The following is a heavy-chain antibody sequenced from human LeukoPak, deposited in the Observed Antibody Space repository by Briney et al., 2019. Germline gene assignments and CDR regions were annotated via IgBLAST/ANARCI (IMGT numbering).Heavy chain of an antibody. CDR2: INHSGST. CDR1: GGSFSGYN. Sequence: SETLSLTCAVYGGSFSGYNWSWIRQPPGKGLEWIGEINHSGSTNYNPSLKSRVTISVDTSKNQFSLKLSSVTAADTAVYYCARPVRAYSGSYYWDYWGQGTLVTVSS. D-gene: IGHD1-26*01. V-gene: IGHV4-34*01. CDR3: ARPVRAYSGSYYWDY. J-gene: IGHJ4*02.